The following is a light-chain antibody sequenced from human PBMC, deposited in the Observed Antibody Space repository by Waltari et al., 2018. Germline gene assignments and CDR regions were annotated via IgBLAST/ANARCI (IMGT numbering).Light chain of an antibody. Sequence: DIVMTQSPDSLAVYMGERDTINCKSSQSIFYSSTNKNYLAWYQQKPGQSPSLLFYWASTRESGVPDRFSGSGSGTDFTLTISSLQAEDVAVYYCQQYSSAPWTFGQGTKVEIK. J-gene: IGKJ1*01. CDR1: QSIFYSSTNKNY. CDR2: WAS. V-gene: IGKV4-1*01. CDR3: QQYSSAPWT.